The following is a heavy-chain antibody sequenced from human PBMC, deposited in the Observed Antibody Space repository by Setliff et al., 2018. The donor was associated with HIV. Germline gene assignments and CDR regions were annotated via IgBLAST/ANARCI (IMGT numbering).Heavy chain of an antibody. D-gene: IGHD3-10*01. CDR1: GGSISSYC. CDR2: IFSSGST. Sequence: SETLSLTCTVSGGSISSYCWNWIRQSPGRGLEWIGFIFSSGSTKYNPSLQSRVTMSIDTSKNQFSRKLTSVTAADTAVYYCARRIDNSGSFPDKNWFDTWGQGSQVTVSS. V-gene: IGHV4-4*09. CDR3: ARRIDNSGSFPDKNWFDT. J-gene: IGHJ5*02.